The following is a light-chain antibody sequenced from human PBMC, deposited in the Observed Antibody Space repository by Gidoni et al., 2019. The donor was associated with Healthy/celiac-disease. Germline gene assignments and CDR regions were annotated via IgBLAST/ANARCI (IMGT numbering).Light chain of an antibody. J-gene: IGKJ4*01. Sequence: ESVLTQSPATLSLSPGERATLSCMASQSVSSYLAWYQQKPGQAPRLLIYDESSRATGIPARFSGSGSGTDFTLTISSLEPEDFAVYYCQQRSNWPLTFGGGTKVEIK. CDR2: DES. V-gene: IGKV3-11*01. CDR3: QQRSNWPLT. CDR1: QSVSSY.